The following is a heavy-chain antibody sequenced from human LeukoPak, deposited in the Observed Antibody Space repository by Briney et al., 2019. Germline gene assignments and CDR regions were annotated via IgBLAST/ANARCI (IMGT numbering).Heavy chain of an antibody. CDR2: ISPTGAYI. CDR1: GFAFGSSS. Sequence: GESLRLSCDAAGFAFGSSSMNWVRQAPGKGLEWVASISPTGAYIYYADSVQGRFIISRDNANSSLYLTMRSLRAEDTALYYCVKDVSDASKGFWYFDLWGRGTLVTVSS. J-gene: IGHJ2*01. D-gene: IGHD3-16*01. V-gene: IGHV3-21*01. CDR3: VKDVSDASKGFWYFDL.